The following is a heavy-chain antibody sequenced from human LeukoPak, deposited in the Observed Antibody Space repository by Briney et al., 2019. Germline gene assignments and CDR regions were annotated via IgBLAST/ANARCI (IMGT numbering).Heavy chain of an antibody. D-gene: IGHD3-10*01. V-gene: IGHV4-34*01. J-gene: IGHJ4*02. Sequence: SETLSLTCAVYGGSFSGYYWSWIRQPPGKGLEWIGEINHSGSTNYNPSLKSRVTLSVDTSKNQFSLKLSSVTAADTAVYYCARGSPYYYGSGSYNPYYFDYWGQGTLVTVSS. CDR2: INHSGST. CDR1: GGSFSGYY. CDR3: ARGSPYYYGSGSYNPYYFDY.